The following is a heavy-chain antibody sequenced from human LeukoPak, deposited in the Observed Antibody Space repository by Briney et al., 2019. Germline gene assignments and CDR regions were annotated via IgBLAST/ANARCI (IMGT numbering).Heavy chain of an antibody. J-gene: IGHJ3*02. CDR2: ISISGSTI. Sequence: GGSLRLSCAASGFTFSSYEMNWVSHAPGKGLEWVSFISISGSTIYYADSVKGRFTISRDNTKNSRYLQMNSLRAEDTAVYYCARTVAGLPLDAFDIWGQGTMVTVSS. CDR3: ARTVAGLPLDAFDI. D-gene: IGHD6-19*01. V-gene: IGHV3-48*03. CDR1: GFTFSSYE.